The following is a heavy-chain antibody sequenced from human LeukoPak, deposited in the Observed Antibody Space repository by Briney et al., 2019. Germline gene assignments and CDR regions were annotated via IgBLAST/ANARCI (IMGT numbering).Heavy chain of an antibody. CDR2: INHSGST. CDR1: GGSFSGYY. CDR3: ARGGVGYYYDSSGYRAGYFQH. J-gene: IGHJ1*01. D-gene: IGHD3-22*01. V-gene: IGHV4-34*01. Sequence: SETLSLTCAVYGGSFSGYYWSWIRQPPGKGLEWIGEINHSGSTNYYPSLKSRVTISVDTSKNQFSLKLSSVTAADTAVYYCARGGVGYYYDSSGYRAGYFQHWGQGTLVTVSS.